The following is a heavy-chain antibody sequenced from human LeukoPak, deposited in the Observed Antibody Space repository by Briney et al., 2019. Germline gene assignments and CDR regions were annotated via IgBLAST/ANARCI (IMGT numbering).Heavy chain of an antibody. Sequence: GESLKISCKGSGYSFTSDWIGWVRQMPGKGLEWMAIIYPDDSRTKYSPSFQGQVTISVDRSINTAYLQWSSLRASDTAMYYCARPDYFASHDWGQGTLVTVSS. CDR3: ARPDYFASHD. CDR2: IYPDDSRT. CDR1: GYSFTSDW. V-gene: IGHV5-51*01. J-gene: IGHJ4*02. D-gene: IGHD2/OR15-2a*01.